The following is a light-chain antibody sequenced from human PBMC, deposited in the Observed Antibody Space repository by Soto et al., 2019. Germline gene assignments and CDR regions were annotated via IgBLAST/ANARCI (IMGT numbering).Light chain of an antibody. CDR3: QQYYSTLPYT. CDR1: QSVLYSSNNKNY. V-gene: IGKV4-1*01. Sequence: DIVMTQSPDSLAVSLGERATINCKSSQSVLYSSNNKNYLAWYQQKPGQPPKLLIYWASTRESGVPDRFSGSGSGTDFTLTISSLQAEDVAVYYCQQYYSTLPYTFGQGTKVDIK. CDR2: WAS. J-gene: IGKJ2*01.